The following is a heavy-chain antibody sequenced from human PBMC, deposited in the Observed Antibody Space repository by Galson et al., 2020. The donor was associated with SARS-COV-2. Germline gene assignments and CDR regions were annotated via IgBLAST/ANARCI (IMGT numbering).Heavy chain of an antibody. CDR3: AKGRGGSYYYFYGMDV. V-gene: IGHV3-23*01. CDR1: GFTFSSYA. CDR2: ISGSGGST. J-gene: IGHJ6*02. Sequence: GESLKISCAASGFTFSSYAMSWVRQAPGKGLEWVSGISGSGGSTYYADSVKGRFTISRDNSKNTLYLQMNSLRADDTAVYYCAKGRGGSYYYFYGMDVWGQGTTVTFSS. D-gene: IGHD3-16*01.